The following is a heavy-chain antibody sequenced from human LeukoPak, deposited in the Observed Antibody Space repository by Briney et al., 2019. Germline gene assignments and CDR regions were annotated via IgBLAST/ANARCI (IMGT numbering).Heavy chain of an antibody. D-gene: IGHD1-26*01. CDR3: ARLLSGSYSQFDY. J-gene: IGHJ4*02. CDR1: GYSIRSGHY. Sequence: SETLSLTCAVSGYSIRSGHYWGWIRQPPGKRLEWIGSLYHSGSTDYNPSLRIRVNISVDTSKNQFSLKLTSVTAADTALYYCARLLSGSYSQFDYWGQGTLVTVSS. V-gene: IGHV4-38-2*01. CDR2: LYHSGST.